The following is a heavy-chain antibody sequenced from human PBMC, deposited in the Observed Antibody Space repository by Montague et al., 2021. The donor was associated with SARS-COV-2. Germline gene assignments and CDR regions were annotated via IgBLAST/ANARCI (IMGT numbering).Heavy chain of an antibody. D-gene: IGHD6-13*01. J-gene: IGHJ3*02. V-gene: IGHV2-70*11. CDR3: ARMRIAAAGSPFDI. CDR1: GFSLNTSGMC. CDR2: IDWDDDK. Sequence: PALVKPTQTLTLTCTFSGFSLNTSGMCVSWIRQPPGKALEWLARIDWDDDKHYSTSLKTRLTISKDTSKNQVVLTMTNMDPVDTATYYCARMRIAAAGSPFDIWGQGTMVTVSS.